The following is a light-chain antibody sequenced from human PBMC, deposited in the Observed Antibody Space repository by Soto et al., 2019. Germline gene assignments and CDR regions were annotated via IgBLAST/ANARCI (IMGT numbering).Light chain of an antibody. Sequence: VTLGHPASTSCMSSQSLVFCEGKTRHNRFVRGLGISAEPLFQPLFHLEFGLPDRFSGSGSGTDFTLNISRLEAEDVAVYYCEQGRPSPGTFGRGTKVDIK. CDR3: EQGRPSPGT. CDR2: PLF. CDR1: QSLVFCEGKTR. J-gene: IGKJ4*01. V-gene: IGKV2-30*01.